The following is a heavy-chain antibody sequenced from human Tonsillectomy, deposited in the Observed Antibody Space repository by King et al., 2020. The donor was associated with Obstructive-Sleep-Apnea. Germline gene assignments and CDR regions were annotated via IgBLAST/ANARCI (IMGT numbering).Heavy chain of an antibody. D-gene: IGHD1-1*01. CDR2: ISYDGNNK. Sequence: HVQLVESGGGVVQPGRSLRLSCAASGITFSNYGMHWVRQAPGKGLEWVAVISYDGNNKYYADSVKGRFTISRDNSKNTLYLQMHSLRPEDTAVFYCAKDRTGFTAYGMDVWGKGTTVTVSS. CDR1: GITFSNYG. J-gene: IGHJ6*04. CDR3: AKDRTGFTAYGMDV. V-gene: IGHV3-30*18.